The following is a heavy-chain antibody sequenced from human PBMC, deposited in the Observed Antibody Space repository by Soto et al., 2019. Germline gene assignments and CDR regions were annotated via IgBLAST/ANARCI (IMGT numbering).Heavy chain of an antibody. J-gene: IGHJ6*02. V-gene: IGHV3-48*01. CDR1: GFTFSSYS. CDR2: ISSSSSTI. CDR3: ARAEEWLSRYYYYGMDV. D-gene: IGHD5-12*01. Sequence: EVQLVESGGGLVQPGGSLRLSCAASGFTFSSYSMNWVRQAPGKGLEWVSYISSSSSTIYYADSVKGRFTISRDNAKNSLYLQMNSLRAEDTAVYYCARAEEWLSRYYYYGMDVWGQGTTVTVSS.